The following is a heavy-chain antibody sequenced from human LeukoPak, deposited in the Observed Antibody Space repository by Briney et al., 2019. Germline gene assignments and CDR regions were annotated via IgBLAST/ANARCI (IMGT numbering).Heavy chain of an antibody. CDR1: GDSISGSPYY. Sequence: SETLSLTCTVSGDSISGSPYYWAWIRQTPGKGFEWIGSIYHKGNTYYNPSLKSRVVISVDTSKSQFSLKLSSVTAADTAVYYCARHWEYSSLNWFDPWGQGTLVTVSS. D-gene: IGHD6-6*01. V-gene: IGHV4-39*01. CDR3: ARHWEYSSLNWFDP. CDR2: IYHKGNT. J-gene: IGHJ5*02.